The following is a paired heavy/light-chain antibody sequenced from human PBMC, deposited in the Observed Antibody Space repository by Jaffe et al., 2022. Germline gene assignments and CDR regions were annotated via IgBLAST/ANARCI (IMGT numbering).Heavy chain of an antibody. CDR3: AKDHSSGGPSNRLVEPYCSGGSCYYYYYYMDV. CDR1: GFTFSSYG. Sequence: QVQLVESGGGVVQPGGSLRLSCAASGFTFSSYGMHWVRQAPGKGLEWVAFIRYDGSNKYYADSVKGRFTISRDNSKNTLYLQMNSLRAEDTAVYYCAKDHSSGGPSNRLVEPYCSGGSCYYYYYYMDVWGKGTTVTVSS. D-gene: IGHD2-15*01. V-gene: IGHV3-30*02. J-gene: IGHJ6*03. CDR2: IRYDGSNK.
Light chain of an antibody. Sequence: DIVMTQTPLSLSVTPGQPASISCKSSQSLLHSDGKTYLYWYLQKPGQSPQLLIYEVSSRFSGVPDRFSGSGSGTDFTLKISRVEAEDVGVYYCMQGIHLPITFGQGTRLEIK. J-gene: IGKJ5*01. CDR3: MQGIHLPIT. CDR2: EVS. CDR1: QSLLHSDGKTY. V-gene: IGKV2-29*02.